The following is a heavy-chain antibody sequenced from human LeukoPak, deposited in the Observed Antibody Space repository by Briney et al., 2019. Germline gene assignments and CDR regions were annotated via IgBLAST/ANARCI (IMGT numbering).Heavy chain of an antibody. CDR2: IIPIFGTA. CDR3: AREWDSYLLSKAFDI. V-gene: IGHV1-69*13. D-gene: IGHD5-18*01. J-gene: IGHJ3*02. CDR1: GGTFSSYA. Sequence: SVKVSCKASGGTFSSYAISWVRQAPGQGLEWMGGIIPIFGTANYAQKFQGGVTITADESTSTAYMELSSLRSEDRAVYYCAREWDSYLLSKAFDIWGQGTMVTVSS.